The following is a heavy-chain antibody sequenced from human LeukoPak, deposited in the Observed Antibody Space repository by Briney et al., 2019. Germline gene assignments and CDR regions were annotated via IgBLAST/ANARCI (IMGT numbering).Heavy chain of an antibody. V-gene: IGHV4-59*12. D-gene: IGHD1-1*01. CDR1: GGSISSYY. Sequence: SETLSLTCTVSGGSISSYYWSWIRQPPGKGLEWIGYIYYSGSTNYNPSLKSRVTISVDTSKNQFSLKLSSVTAADTAVYYCARDGTEGAFDIWGQGTMVTVSS. CDR2: IYYSGST. CDR3: ARDGTEGAFDI. J-gene: IGHJ3*02.